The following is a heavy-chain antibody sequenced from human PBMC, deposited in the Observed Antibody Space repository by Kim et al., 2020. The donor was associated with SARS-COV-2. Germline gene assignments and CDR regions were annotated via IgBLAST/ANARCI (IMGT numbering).Heavy chain of an antibody. CDR3: ARVMRGSRYDVLDV. CDR2: IEDDGNEK. Sequence: GGSLRLSCAASGFNFNSHWIDWVRQAPGKGLEWVANIEDDGNEKNYVDSVQGRFIISRDNAKNLVYLQMNSLRVGDTAVYYCARVMRGSRYDVLDVWGQGTAVSVSS. D-gene: IGHD6-13*01. J-gene: IGHJ6*02. CDR1: GFNFNSHW. V-gene: IGHV3-7*01.